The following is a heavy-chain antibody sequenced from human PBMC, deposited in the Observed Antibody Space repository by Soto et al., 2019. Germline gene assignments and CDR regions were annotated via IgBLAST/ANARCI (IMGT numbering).Heavy chain of an antibody. CDR2: IWYDGSNK. D-gene: IGHD2-2*01. CDR1: GFTFSSYG. CDR3: AREPVPYYYYGMDV. Sequence: QVQLVESGGGVVQPGRSLRLSCAASGFTFSSYGMHWVRQAPGKGLEWVAVIWYDGSNKYYADSVKGRFTISRDNSKNPLYLQMNSLRAEDTAVYYWAREPVPYYYYGMDVWGQGTTVTVSS. V-gene: IGHV3-33*01. J-gene: IGHJ6*02.